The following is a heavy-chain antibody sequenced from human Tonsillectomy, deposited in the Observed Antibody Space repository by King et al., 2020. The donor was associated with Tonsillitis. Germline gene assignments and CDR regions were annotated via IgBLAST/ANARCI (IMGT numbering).Heavy chain of an antibody. CDR2: MYYSGTT. V-gene: IGHV4-39*01. Sequence: QLQESGPGVVKPSETLSLTCTVSGGSIRSSDHYWAWIRQPPGKGLEWIGYMYYSGTTFYNPSLKSRVTISGGASANRFSLKLSSVTAADTAVYFCATYVSGTFDYWGQGALVTVSS. J-gene: IGHJ4*02. D-gene: IGHD1-1*01. CDR1: GGSIRSSDHY. CDR3: ATYVSGTFDY.